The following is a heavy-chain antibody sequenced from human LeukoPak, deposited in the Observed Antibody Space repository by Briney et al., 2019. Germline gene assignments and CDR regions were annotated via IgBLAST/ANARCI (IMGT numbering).Heavy chain of an antibody. CDR2: INPGGDNT. D-gene: IGHD5-24*01. CDR1: GYTFTKYY. V-gene: IGHV1-46*01. J-gene: IGHJ3*01. CDR3: ARIRDGYDHAYDC. Sequence: ASVKVSCKASGYTFTKYYIHWVRQAPGQGREGMGLINPGGDNTNYAQNFQGRVTITRDTSTSTVYMELSSLRSEDTPIYYCARIRDGYDHAYDCWGQGTVVPVPS.